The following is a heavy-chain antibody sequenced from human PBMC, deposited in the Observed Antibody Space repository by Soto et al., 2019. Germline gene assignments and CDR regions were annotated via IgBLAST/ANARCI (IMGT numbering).Heavy chain of an antibody. D-gene: IGHD6-19*01. Sequence: QLQLQESGSGLVKPSQTLSLTCAVSGGSISSGGYSWSWIRQPPGKVLEWIGYIYHSGSTYYNPSLKSRVTISVDRSKNQFSLKLSSVTAADTAVYYCARAGGLGAVAADYWGQGTLATVSS. V-gene: IGHV4-30-2*01. CDR3: ARAGGLGAVAADY. CDR1: GGSISSGGYS. J-gene: IGHJ4*02. CDR2: IYHSGST.